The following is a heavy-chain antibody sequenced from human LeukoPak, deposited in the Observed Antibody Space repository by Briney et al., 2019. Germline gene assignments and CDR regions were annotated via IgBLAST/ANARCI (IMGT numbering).Heavy chain of an antibody. CDR1: GGSIRTYY. D-gene: IGHD3-10*01. CDR2: IYYSGST. V-gene: IGHV4-59*01. Sequence: SETLSLTCTVSGGSIRTYYWSWIRQPPGKGLEWIGYIYYSGSTNYNPSLKSRVTISVDTSKNQFSLKLSSVTAADTAVYYCARVGSGRDYYYMDVWGKGTTVTISS. J-gene: IGHJ6*03. CDR3: ARVGSGRDYYYMDV.